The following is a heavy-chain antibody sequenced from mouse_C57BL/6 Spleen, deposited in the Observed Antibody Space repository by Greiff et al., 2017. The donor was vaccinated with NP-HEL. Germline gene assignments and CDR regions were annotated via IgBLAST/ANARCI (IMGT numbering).Heavy chain of an antibody. CDR2: INPYNGGT. J-gene: IGHJ4*01. CDR1: GYTFTDYY. CDR3: ASIYYDYDGYAMDY. D-gene: IGHD2-4*01. V-gene: IGHV1-19*01. Sequence: EVQLQQSGPVLVKPGASVKMSCKASGYTFTDYYMNWVKQSHGKSLEWIGVINPYNGGTSYNQKFKGKATLTVDKSSSTADMELNSLTSEDSAVYYCASIYYDYDGYAMDYWGQGTSVTVSS.